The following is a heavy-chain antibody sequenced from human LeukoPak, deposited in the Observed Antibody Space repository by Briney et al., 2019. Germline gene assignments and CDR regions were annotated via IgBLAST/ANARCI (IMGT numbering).Heavy chain of an antibody. V-gene: IGHV3-48*01. CDR1: GFTFSGYW. D-gene: IGHD2-2*01. J-gene: IGHJ4*02. CDR2: ISSSSSTI. CDR3: ARGFVVVPAAIPGPTDY. Sequence: GGSLRLSCAASGFTFSGYWMSWVRQVPGKGLEWVSYISSSSSTIYYADSVKGRFTISRDNAKNSLYLQMNSLRAEDTAVYYCARGFVVVPAAIPGPTDYWGQGTLVTVSS.